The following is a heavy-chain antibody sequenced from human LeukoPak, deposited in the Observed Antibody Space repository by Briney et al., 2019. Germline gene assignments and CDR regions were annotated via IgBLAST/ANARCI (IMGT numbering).Heavy chain of an antibody. CDR3: ATDPRSSWYDWFDP. CDR1: GYTLTELS. V-gene: IGHV1-24*01. Sequence: ASVKVSCKVSGYTLTELSMHWVRQAPGKGLEWMGGFDPEDGETIYAQKFQGRVTMTEDTSTDTAYMELSSLRSEDTAVYYCATDPRSSWYDWFDPWGQGTLVTVSS. J-gene: IGHJ5*02. D-gene: IGHD6-13*01. CDR2: FDPEDGET.